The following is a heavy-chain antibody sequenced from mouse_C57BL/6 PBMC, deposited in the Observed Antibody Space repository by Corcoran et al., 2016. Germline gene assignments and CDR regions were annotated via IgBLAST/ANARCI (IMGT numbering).Heavy chain of an antibody. CDR2: IYWDDDK. CDR1: GFSLSTSGMG. CDR3: ARRYYYGSSPYWYFDV. V-gene: IGHV8-12*01. J-gene: IGHJ1*03. Sequence: QVTLKESGPGILQSSQTLSLTCSFSGFSLSTSGMGVSWIRQPSGKGLEWLAHIYWDDDKRYNPSLKSRLTISKDTSRNQVFLKITSVDTADTATYYCARRYYYGSSPYWYFDVWGTGTTVTVSS. D-gene: IGHD1-1*01.